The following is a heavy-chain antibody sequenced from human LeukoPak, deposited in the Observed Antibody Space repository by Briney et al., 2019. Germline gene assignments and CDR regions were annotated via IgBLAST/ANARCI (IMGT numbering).Heavy chain of an antibody. CDR3: AREGDGRRGYYGMDV. V-gene: IGHV3-33*08. CDR2: IWYDGSNK. J-gene: IGHJ6*02. Sequence: GGSLRLSCAASGFTVSSNYMSWVRQAPGKGPEWVAVIWYDGSNKYYADSVKGRFTISRDNSKNTLYLQMNSLRAEDTAVYYCAREGDGRRGYYGMDVWGQGTTVTVSS. CDR1: GFTVSSNY. D-gene: IGHD1-26*01.